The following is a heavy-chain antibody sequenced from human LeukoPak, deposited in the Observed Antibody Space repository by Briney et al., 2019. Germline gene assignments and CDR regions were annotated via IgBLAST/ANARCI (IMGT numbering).Heavy chain of an antibody. J-gene: IGHJ5*02. D-gene: IGHD5-18*01. CDR3: ASGKYRYGDNWFDP. Sequence: PGGSLRLSCAASGFTFSSYAMHWVRQAPGKGLEWVAVISYDGSNKYYADSVKGRFTISRDNSKNTLYLQMNSLRAEDTAVYFCASGKYRYGDNWFDPLGPGNPGHRLL. CDR1: GFTFSSYA. CDR2: ISYDGSNK. V-gene: IGHV3-30*04.